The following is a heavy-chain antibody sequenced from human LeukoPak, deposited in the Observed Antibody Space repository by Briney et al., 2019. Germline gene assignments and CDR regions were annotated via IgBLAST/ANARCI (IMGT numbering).Heavy chain of an antibody. CDR1: GYTFTNYY. CDR3: AAEHEKVDYRSTWFDP. D-gene: IGHD4/OR15-4a*01. V-gene: IGHV1-46*01. J-gene: IGHJ5*02. Sequence: ASVKVSCKASGYTFTNYYIHWVRQAPGHGLEWMGISNPSGDSTNYAQDFQGRVIMTEDTSTDTAYMELSSLRSEDTAVYYCAAEHEKVDYRSTWFDPWGQGTLVTVSS. CDR2: SNPSGDST.